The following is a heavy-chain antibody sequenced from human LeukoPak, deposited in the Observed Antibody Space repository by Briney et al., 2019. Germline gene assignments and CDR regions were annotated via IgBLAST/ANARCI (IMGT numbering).Heavy chain of an antibody. D-gene: IGHD5-12*01. CDR3: ATAGAYSGYDVCYYYGMDV. Sequence: ASVKVSCKVSGYTLTELSMHWVRQAPGKGLEWMGGFDPEDGETIYAQKFQGRVTMTEDTSTDTAYMELSSLRSEDTAVYYCATAGAYSGYDVCYYYGMDVWGQGTTVTVSS. CDR1: GYTLTELS. V-gene: IGHV1-24*01. CDR2: FDPEDGET. J-gene: IGHJ6*02.